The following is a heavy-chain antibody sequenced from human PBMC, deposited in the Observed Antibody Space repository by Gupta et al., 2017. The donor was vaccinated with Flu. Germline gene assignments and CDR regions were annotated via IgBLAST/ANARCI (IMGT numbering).Heavy chain of an antibody. Sequence: STYWMAWVRQAPGKGLEWVANMNPDGSRIHYVDSVKGRFTISRDNAKSSLSLQMESLRAEDTAVYDCAGNYYGDTGGYLDYWGQGTRGTVSS. V-gene: IGHV3-7*01. J-gene: IGHJ4*02. CDR2: MNPDGSRI. CDR3: AGNYYGDTGGYLDY. D-gene: IGHD3-10*01. CDR1: STYW.